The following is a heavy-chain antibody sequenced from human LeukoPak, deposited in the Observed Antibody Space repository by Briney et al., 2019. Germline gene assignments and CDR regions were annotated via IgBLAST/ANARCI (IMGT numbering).Heavy chain of an antibody. CDR2: IYYSGSS. Sequence: SETLSLTCTVSGGSISSGGYYWGWIRQHPGKGLEWIGYIYYSGSSYYNPSLRSRVTISVDTSKNHFSLKLGSVTAADTAVYYCARNRDGYNSFDYRGQGTLVTVSS. D-gene: IGHD5-24*01. V-gene: IGHV4-31*03. CDR3: ARNRDGYNSFDY. J-gene: IGHJ4*02. CDR1: GGSISSGGYY.